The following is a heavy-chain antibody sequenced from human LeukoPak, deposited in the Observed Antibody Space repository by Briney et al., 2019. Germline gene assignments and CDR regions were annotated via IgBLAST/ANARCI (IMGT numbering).Heavy chain of an antibody. Sequence: ASVKVSCKASGYSFTSNYIHWVRQAPGQGLEWMGMIYPSDGSTSYAQKFQGRVTGTGDTSTSTVHMELSGLRSEDTAVYYCARDQEAFDYWGQGTLVTVSS. V-gene: IGHV1-46*01. CDR2: IYPSDGST. CDR3: ARDQEAFDY. J-gene: IGHJ4*02. CDR1: GYSFTSNY.